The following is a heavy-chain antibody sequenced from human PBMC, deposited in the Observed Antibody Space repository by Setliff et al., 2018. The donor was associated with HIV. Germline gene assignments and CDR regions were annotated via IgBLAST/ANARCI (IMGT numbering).Heavy chain of an antibody. Sequence: ASVKVSCKASGYTFTDYAIHWLRQAPGQRPECMGWVDTVRGQPTYSKNFQGRVTFSADRATNTVYLELTNLKSQDAAVYFCARDGPPFTVTMLDSWGQGTLVTVSS. CDR2: VDTVRGQP. D-gene: IGHD4-17*01. CDR1: GYTFTDYA. CDR3: ARDGPPFTVTMLDS. J-gene: IGHJ4*02. V-gene: IGHV1-3*04.